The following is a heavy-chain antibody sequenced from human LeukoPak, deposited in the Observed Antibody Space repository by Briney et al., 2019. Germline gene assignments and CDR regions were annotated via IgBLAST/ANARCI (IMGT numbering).Heavy chain of an antibody. CDR1: GGSISSYY. V-gene: IGHV4-59*12. D-gene: IGHD3-10*01. Sequence: PSETLSLNCTVSGGSISSYYWSWIRQPPGKGLEWIGYIYYSGSTNYNPSLKSRVTMSVDTSKNQFSLKLSSVTAADTAVYYCARDARYHGSGSYYNRLDYWGQGTLVTVSS. CDR3: ARDARYHGSGSYYNRLDY. CDR2: IYYSGST. J-gene: IGHJ4*02.